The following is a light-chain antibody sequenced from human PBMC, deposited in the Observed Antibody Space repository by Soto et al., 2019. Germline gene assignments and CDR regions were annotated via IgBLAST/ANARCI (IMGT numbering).Light chain of an antibody. CDR1: SSNIGSNY. CDR2: RDV. Sequence: QALVTQPPSASGTPGQRVTISCSGSSSNIGSNYVYWYQQLPGTAPKLLMYRDVKRPSGVPDRFSGSKSGTSASLAISGLRSEDEADYYCASWDDSLSGSYVFGTGTKVTVL. V-gene: IGLV1-47*01. CDR3: ASWDDSLSGSYV. J-gene: IGLJ1*01.